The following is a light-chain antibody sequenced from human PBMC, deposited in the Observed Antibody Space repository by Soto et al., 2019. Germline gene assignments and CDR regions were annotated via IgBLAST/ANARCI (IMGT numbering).Light chain of an antibody. CDR1: QSVSSNY. V-gene: IGKV3-20*01. CDR2: GAS. J-gene: IGKJ1*01. CDR3: QQYGSSPWT. Sequence: EIELTQSPGTLSLSPGERATLSCRASQSVSSNYLAWYQQKPGQAPRPLIYGASSRATGIPDRFSGSGARTDFPLTSSRLEPEEFGVYYCQQYGSSPWTFGQGPKVEIK.